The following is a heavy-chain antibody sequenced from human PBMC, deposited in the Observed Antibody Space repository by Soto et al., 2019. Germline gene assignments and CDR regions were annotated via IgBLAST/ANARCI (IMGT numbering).Heavy chain of an antibody. CDR3: ARDFAGYYGSGKDWNNYYHYYGMDV. V-gene: IGHV3-33*01. Sequence: AGGALRLSCAASGVTLSSYGLHWVRQAPGKGLEGGAVICYDGSNKYYADSVKGRFTISRDNSKNTLYLQMNSLRAEDTAVYYCARDFAGYYGSGKDWNNYYHYYGMDVWGQGTTVTVSS. D-gene: IGHD3-10*01. CDR2: ICYDGSNK. CDR1: GVTLSSYG. J-gene: IGHJ6*02.